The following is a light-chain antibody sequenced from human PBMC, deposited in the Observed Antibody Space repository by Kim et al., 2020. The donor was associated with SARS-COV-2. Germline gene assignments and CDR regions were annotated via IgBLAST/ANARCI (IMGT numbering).Light chain of an antibody. CDR1: QDISNY. CDR2: DAS. CDR3: QKYNRVPWT. V-gene: IGKV1-27*01. J-gene: IGKJ1*01. Sequence: DIQMTQSPSSLSASVGDRITITCRASQDISNYLVWYQQKPGKVPELLIYDASTLHSGVPSRFSGTGSGTDFTLTISSLQPEDAAVYYCQKYNRVPWTFGQGTKVDIK.